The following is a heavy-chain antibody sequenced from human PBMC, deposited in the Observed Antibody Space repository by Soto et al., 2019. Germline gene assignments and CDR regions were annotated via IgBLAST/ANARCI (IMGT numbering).Heavy chain of an antibody. Sequence: QVQLVESGGGLVKPGGSLRLSCAASGFTFSDYYMSWIRQAPGKGLEWVSYISTSGTTIYYADSVKGRFIISRDNAKNSLYLQMNSLRDEDTAVYYCARDLAPRPNDYFDCWGQGTLVTVSS. V-gene: IGHV3-11*01. J-gene: IGHJ4*02. CDR1: GFTFSDYY. CDR2: ISTSGTTI. CDR3: ARDLAPRPNDYFDC.